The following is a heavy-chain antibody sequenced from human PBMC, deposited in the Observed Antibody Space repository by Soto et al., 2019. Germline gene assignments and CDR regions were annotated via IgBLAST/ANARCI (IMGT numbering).Heavy chain of an antibody. J-gene: IGHJ6*02. CDR3: ARQESLYYYDSSGYGAFRGYYYGMDV. CDR1: GDSVSSNSAA. CDR2: TYYRSKWYN. Sequence: PSQTLSLTCAISGDSVSSNSAAWNWIRQSPSRGLEWLGRTYYRSKWYNDYAVSVKSRITINPDTSKNQFSLQLNSVTPEDTAVYYCARQESLYYYDSSGYGAFRGYYYGMDVWGQGTTVTVSS. D-gene: IGHD3-22*01. V-gene: IGHV6-1*01.